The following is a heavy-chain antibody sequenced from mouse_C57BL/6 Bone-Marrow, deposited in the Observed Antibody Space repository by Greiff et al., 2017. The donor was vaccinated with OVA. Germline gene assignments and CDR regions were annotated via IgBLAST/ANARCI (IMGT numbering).Heavy chain of an antibody. CDR2: IRSGGSYT. CDR3: ARETDYYDYDGYFDV. Sequence: EVQGVESGGDLVKPGGSLKLSCAASGFTFSSYGMSWVRQTPDKRLEWVATIRSGGSYTYYPDSVKGRFTISRDNAKNTLYLQLSSLKSEDTAMYYCARETDYYDYDGYFDVWGTGTTVTVAS. D-gene: IGHD2-4*01. CDR1: GFTFSSYG. V-gene: IGHV5-6*01. J-gene: IGHJ1*03.